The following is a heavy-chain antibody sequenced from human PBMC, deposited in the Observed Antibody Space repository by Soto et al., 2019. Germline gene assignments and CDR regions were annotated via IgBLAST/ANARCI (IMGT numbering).Heavy chain of an antibody. J-gene: IGHJ5*02. V-gene: IGHV4-34*01. CDR2: INHSGST. CDR3: ARGGHRVIVVDYNWFDP. CDR1: GGSFSGYY. D-gene: IGHD3-22*01. Sequence: SETLSLTCAVYGGSFSGYYWSWIRQPPGKGLEWIGEINHSGSTKYSPSLKSRVTISVDTSKNQISLKLISVTAADTVVYYCARGGHRVIVVDYNWFDPWGQGTQVTVSS.